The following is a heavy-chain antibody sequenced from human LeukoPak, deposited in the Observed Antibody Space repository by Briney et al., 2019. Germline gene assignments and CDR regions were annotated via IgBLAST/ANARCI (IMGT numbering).Heavy chain of an antibody. D-gene: IGHD6-13*01. Sequence: ASVKVSCKASGGTFSSYAISWVRQAPGQGLEWMGGIIPIFGTANYAQKFQGRVTITAGKSTSTAYMELSSLRSEDTAVYYCARTPPGGQQPFYWGQGTLVSVSS. CDR3: ARTPPGGQQPFY. CDR2: IIPIFGTA. V-gene: IGHV1-69*06. CDR1: GGTFSSYA. J-gene: IGHJ4*02.